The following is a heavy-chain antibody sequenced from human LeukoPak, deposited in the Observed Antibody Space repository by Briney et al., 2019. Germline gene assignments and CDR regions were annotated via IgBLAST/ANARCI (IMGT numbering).Heavy chain of an antibody. J-gene: IGHJ3*02. V-gene: IGHV5-10-1*01. CDR2: IDPGDSYT. CDR3: ARHDLRVVPAAYPIDI. CDR1: GYSFTSYW. Sequence: GESLQISCKGSGYSFTSYWISWVRQLPRKGLEWMGRIDPGDSYTNYNPSFQGHVTISADKSISTAYLQWSSLKAPDTAMYYCARHDLRVVPAAYPIDIWGQGTMVTVSS. D-gene: IGHD2-2*01.